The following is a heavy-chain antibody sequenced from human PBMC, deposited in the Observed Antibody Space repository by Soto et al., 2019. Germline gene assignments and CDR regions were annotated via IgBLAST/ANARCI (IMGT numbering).Heavy chain of an antibody. CDR1: GFSFDDYT. D-gene: IGHD3-22*01. V-gene: IGHV3-9*01. CDR3: AKGRGTIVVTDAYDL. CDR2: LSWNSGFS. J-gene: IGHJ3*01. Sequence: AGGSLRLSCGGSGFSFDDYTMHWVRQAPGKGPEWVASLSWNSGFSGYADSVKGRFTISRDNAQSSVHLQMNNLRTEDTALYYCAKGRGTIVVTDAYDLWGQGTMVTVSS.